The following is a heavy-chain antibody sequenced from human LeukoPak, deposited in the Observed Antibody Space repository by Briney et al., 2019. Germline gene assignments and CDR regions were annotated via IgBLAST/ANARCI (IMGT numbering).Heavy chain of an antibody. J-gene: IGHJ6*02. D-gene: IGHD2-2*01. V-gene: IGHV3-11*01. CDR3: ARDANVVVPAATSGMDV. CDR2: ISSSGSTI. Sequence: NPGGSLRLSCAASGFTFSDYYMSWIRQAPGKGLEWVSYISSSGSTIYYADSVKGRFTISRDNAKNSLYLQMNSLRAEDTAVYYCARDANVVVPAATSGMDVWGQGTTVTVSS. CDR1: GFTFSDYY.